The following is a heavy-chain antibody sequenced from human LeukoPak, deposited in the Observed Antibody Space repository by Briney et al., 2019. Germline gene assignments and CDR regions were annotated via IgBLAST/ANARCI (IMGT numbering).Heavy chain of an antibody. CDR1: GFTFSSYG. Sequence: GRSLRLSCAASGFTFSSYGMHWVRQAPGKGLEWVAVIWYDGSKKYYADSVKGRFTISRDNSKNTLYLQMNSLRAEDTAVYYCARDRQWLVYGMDVWGQGTTVTVSS. D-gene: IGHD6-19*01. J-gene: IGHJ6*02. CDR2: IWYDGSKK. CDR3: ARDRQWLVYGMDV. V-gene: IGHV3-33*01.